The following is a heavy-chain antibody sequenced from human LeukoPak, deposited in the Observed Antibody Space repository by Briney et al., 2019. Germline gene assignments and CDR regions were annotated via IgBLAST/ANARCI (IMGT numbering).Heavy chain of an antibody. D-gene: IGHD5-18*01. CDR1: GGSISTHY. Sequence: SETLSLTCTVSGGSISTHYWSWIRQPPGKGLERIGYVFDSERTKDNPSLKSRATLSADTSKNQFSLRLTSVTAAGSAVYYCATIKRGSIYGYFDFWGQGVLVTVSS. J-gene: IGHJ4*02. V-gene: IGHV4-59*11. CDR2: VFDSERT. CDR3: ATIKRGSIYGYFDF.